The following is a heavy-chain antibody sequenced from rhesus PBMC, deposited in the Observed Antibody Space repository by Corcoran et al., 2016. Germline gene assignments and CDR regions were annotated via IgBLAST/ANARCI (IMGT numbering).Heavy chain of an antibody. V-gene: IGHV4-122*02. CDR2: ITYSGST. D-gene: IGHD5-24*01. CDR1: GGSIRSGYYS. CDR3: ARYSGYTQMGLDS. Sequence: QVQLQESGPGLVKPSETLSLTCAVSGGSIRSGYYSWRWIRQPPGKGLEWIGYITYSGSTSYNPSLKSRVTISRDTSKNQFSLKLSSVTAADTAVYYCARYSGYTQMGLDSWGQGVVVTVSS. J-gene: IGHJ6*01.